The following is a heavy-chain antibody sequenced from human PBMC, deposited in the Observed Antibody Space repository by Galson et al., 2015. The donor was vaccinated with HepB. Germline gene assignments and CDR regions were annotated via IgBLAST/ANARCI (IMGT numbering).Heavy chain of an antibody. CDR3: ATAPRGYYGSGSYYNY. CDR1: GYTFTDYY. CDR2: VDPDDGET. Sequence: VKVSCKVSGYTFTDYYMHWVQQAPGKGLEWMGLVDPDDGETMYAEKFQGRVTITADTSTDTAYMELSSLGSEDTAVYYCATAPRGYYGSGSYYNYRGQGTLVTVSS. V-gene: IGHV1-69-2*01. D-gene: IGHD3-10*01. J-gene: IGHJ4*02.